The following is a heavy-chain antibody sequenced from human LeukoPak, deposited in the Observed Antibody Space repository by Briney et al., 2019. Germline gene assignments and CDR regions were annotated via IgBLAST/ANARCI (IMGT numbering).Heavy chain of an antibody. J-gene: IGHJ3*02. V-gene: IGHV3-43*02. Sequence: PGGSLRLSCAASGCTFDDYAIHWVRQAPGKGLEWVSLISGDGGSTYYADSVRGRFTISRDNSKDSLYLQMNSLRTEDTALYFCAKDIEYCSTTSCSLFDDAFDIWGQGTMVTVSS. D-gene: IGHD2-2*01. CDR2: ISGDGGST. CDR3: AKDIEYCSTTSCSLFDDAFDI. CDR1: GCTFDDYA.